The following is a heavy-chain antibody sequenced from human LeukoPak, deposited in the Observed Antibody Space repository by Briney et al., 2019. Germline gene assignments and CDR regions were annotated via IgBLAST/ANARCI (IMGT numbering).Heavy chain of an antibody. CDR3: ARYCYGSGSYYSDY. D-gene: IGHD3-10*01. Sequence: ASVKVSCKASGYTFTSYGISWARQAPGQGLEWMGWISAYNGNTNYAQKLQGRVTMTTDTSTSTAYMELRSLRSDDTAVYYCARYCYGSGSYYSDYWGQGTLVTVSS. CDR1: GYTFTSYG. V-gene: IGHV1-18*01. CDR2: ISAYNGNT. J-gene: IGHJ4*02.